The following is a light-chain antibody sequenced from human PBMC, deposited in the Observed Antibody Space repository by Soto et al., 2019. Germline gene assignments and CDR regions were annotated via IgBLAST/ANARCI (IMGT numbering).Light chain of an antibody. J-gene: IGLJ1*01. CDR3: SSYAGRHSYV. Sequence: QSALTQPPSASGSPGQSFTISCTVTISDVVAYNYVSFYQQHPCKAPRLMIYDVVKLPSLFRYRFCGCESGNTASLTVSGXQAEDEADYVCSSYAGRHSYVFGAGTKVTVL. CDR2: DVV. CDR1: ISDVVAYNY. V-gene: IGLV2-8*01.